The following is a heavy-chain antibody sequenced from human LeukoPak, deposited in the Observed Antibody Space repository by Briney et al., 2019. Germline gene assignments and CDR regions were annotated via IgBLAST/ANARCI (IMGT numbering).Heavy chain of an antibody. J-gene: IGHJ5*02. D-gene: IGHD4-23*01. Sequence: PGRSLRLSCAASGFTFSTYSMHWLRQAPGKGLEWVAVISHDGSNKYCADSVRGRFTISRDNSKNTLYLQMNTLRAEDTAVYYCARGVGDNGGKYNWFAPWGQGTLATVSS. V-gene: IGHV3-30-3*01. CDR2: ISHDGSNK. CDR1: GFTFSTYS. CDR3: ARGVGDNGGKYNWFAP.